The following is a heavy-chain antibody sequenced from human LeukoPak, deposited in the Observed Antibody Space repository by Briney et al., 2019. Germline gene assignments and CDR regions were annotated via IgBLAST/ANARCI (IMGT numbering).Heavy chain of an antibody. D-gene: IGHD3-9*01. CDR2: ISAYNGNT. V-gene: IGHV1-18*04. CDR1: GYTFTSNY. CDR3: ARDADILTGYRSYYYYGMDV. J-gene: IGHJ6*02. Sequence: GASVKVSCKASGYTFTSNYIHWVRQAPGQGLEWMGWISAYNGNTNYAQKLQGRVTMTTDTSTSTAYMELRSLRSDDTAVYYCARDADILTGYRSYYYYGMDVWGQGTTVTVSS.